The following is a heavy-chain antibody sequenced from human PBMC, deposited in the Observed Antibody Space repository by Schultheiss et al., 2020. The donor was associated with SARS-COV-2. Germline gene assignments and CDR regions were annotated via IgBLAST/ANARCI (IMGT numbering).Heavy chain of an antibody. V-gene: IGHV2-5*02. J-gene: IGHJ4*02. CDR2: IYWDDDK. CDR1: GFSLRTTGVG. CDR3: AHLRQWRVRKRHYFDY. D-gene: IGHD6-19*01. Sequence: SGPTLVKPTQTLTLTCTFSGFSLRTTGVGVGWIRQPPEKALEWLALIYWDDDKRYSPSLKSRLTITQDTSKNQVVLTMTNMDAVDTATYYCAHLRQWRVRKRHYFDYWGQGGLGTV.